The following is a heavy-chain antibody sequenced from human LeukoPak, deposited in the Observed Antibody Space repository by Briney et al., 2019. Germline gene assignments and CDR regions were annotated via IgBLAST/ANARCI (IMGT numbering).Heavy chain of an antibody. J-gene: IGHJ4*02. CDR1: GYSFTSYW. D-gene: IGHD3-22*01. CDR3: ARQGPRITMIVVVNTVDY. V-gene: IGHV5-10-1*01. Sequence: GESLKISCKGSGYSFTSYWISWVRQMPGKGLEWMGRIDPSDSYTNYSPSFQGHVTISADKSISTAYLQWSSLKASDTAMYYCARQGPRITMIVVVNTVDYWGQGTLVTVSS. CDR2: IDPSDSYT.